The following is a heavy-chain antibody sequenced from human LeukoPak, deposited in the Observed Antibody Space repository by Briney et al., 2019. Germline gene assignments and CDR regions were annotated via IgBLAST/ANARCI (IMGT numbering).Heavy chain of an antibody. CDR1: VDSFSGYY. V-gene: IGHV4-34*01. J-gene: IGHJ6*03. D-gene: IGHD3-22*01. CDR3: ARGRQDVTMIVVVMTSVSYYLDV. Sequence: SETLSLTCAVYVDSFSGYYWTWIRQTPEKGLEWIGEINPSGSTNHNPSLKSRVTISVDTTKNQFSLELSSVTAADTAVYYCARGRQDVTMIVVVMTSVSYYLDVWGKGTTVTVS. CDR2: INPSGST.